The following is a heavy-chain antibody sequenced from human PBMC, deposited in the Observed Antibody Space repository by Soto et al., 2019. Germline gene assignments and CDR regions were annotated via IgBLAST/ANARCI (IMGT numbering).Heavy chain of an antibody. J-gene: IGHJ3*02. D-gene: IGHD2-21*02. Sequence: QVLLVQSGAEMKKPGSSVKVSCKASGGTFSTSSINWVRQAPGQRPEWMGNILPIFGTADYAQKFQGRVTITADKSTXXXXXXXXXXXXXXXXXXYXAXGHEFGGNSDAFDIWGQGTVVTVSS. CDR3: AXGHEFGGNSDAFDI. CDR2: ILPIFGTA. CDR1: GGTFSTSS. V-gene: IGHV1-69*14.